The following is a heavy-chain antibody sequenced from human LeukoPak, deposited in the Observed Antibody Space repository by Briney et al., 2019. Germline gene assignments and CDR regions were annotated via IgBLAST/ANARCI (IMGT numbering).Heavy chain of an antibody. CDR2: IYYSGTT. Sequence: SETLPLTCTVSGGSISYYYWSWIRQSPGKGLEWIGYIYYSGTTNYNPSLKSRVTISVDTSKNQFSLQLRSVTAADTAVYYCAREDPQTTVPEGMDVWGQGTTVTVSS. D-gene: IGHD4-17*01. CDR1: GGSISYYY. CDR3: AREDPQTTVPEGMDV. V-gene: IGHV4-59*01. J-gene: IGHJ6*02.